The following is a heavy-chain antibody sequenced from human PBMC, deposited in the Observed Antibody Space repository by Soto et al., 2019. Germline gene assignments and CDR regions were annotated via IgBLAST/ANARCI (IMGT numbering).Heavy chain of an antibody. J-gene: IGHJ6*02. V-gene: IGHV3-21*01. Sequence: SAGSLSLSRAASGFTFSSYSRNWIRQAPGKRLEWVSSISIIISYIAYADSVKGRFTISRDNAKTSLYLQMNSLPAEDTAVYYCARDLHYDFCIGLSPRSYGMAVWGQGXTVP. D-gene: IGHD3-3*01. CDR1: GFTFSSYS. CDR3: ARDLHYDFCIGLSPRSYGMAV. CDR2: ISIIISYI.